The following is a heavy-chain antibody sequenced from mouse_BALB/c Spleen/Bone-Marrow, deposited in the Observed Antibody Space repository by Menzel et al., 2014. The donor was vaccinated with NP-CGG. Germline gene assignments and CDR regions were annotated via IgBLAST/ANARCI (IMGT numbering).Heavy chain of an antibody. V-gene: IGHV5-6*01. D-gene: IGHD2-1*01. CDR2: ISSDGSYT. CDR3: AGWVEGNLAWFAY. Sequence: EVQGVESGGNLVKPGGSLKLSCAASGFTFSSYGMSWVRQTPDRRLEWVATISSDGSYTYYPDSVKGRFAISGDNAKNTLYLQMSSLKSEDTAMYYCAGWVEGNLAWFAYWGQGTLVTVSA. CDR1: GFTFSSYG. J-gene: IGHJ3*01.